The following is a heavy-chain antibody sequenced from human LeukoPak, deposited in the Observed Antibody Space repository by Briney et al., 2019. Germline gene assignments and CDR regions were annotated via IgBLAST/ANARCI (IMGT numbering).Heavy chain of an antibody. CDR1: GFTFTSSA. Sequence: GASVKVSCKASGFTFTSSALQWVRQARGQRLEWIGWIVVGSGNTNYAQKFQERVTITRDMSTSTVYMELSSLRSEDTAVYYCAAAYTYYYGSGSYGLEAFDIWAQGTMVTVSS. CDR3: AAAYTYYYGSGSYGLEAFDI. V-gene: IGHV1-58*01. J-gene: IGHJ3*02. D-gene: IGHD3-10*01. CDR2: IVVGSGNT.